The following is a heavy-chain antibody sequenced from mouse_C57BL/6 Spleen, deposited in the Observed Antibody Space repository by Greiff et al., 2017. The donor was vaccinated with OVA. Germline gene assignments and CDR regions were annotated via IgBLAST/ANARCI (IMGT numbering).Heavy chain of an antibody. J-gene: IGHJ2*01. CDR2: IDPSDSYT. Sequence: QVQLKQPGAELVRPRTSVKLSCKASGYTFTSYWMHWVEQRPGQGLAWIGVIDPSDSYTNYNQKFKGKATLTVDTSSSTAYMQLSSLTSEDSAVYYCARCSGTPYYFDYWGQGTTLTVSS. CDR3: ARCSGTPYYFDY. CDR1: GYTFTSYW. D-gene: IGHD4-1*01. V-gene: IGHV1-59*01.